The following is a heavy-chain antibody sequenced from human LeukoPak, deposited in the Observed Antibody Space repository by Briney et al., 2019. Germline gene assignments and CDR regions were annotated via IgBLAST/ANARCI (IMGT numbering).Heavy chain of an antibody. Sequence: ASVKVSCKASGYTFTSYYIHWVRQAPGQGLEWMGIINPSGGSITYAQKFRGRVTMTRDTSTSTVYMELSSLRSEDTAVYYCVSFVAAAGKEVDYWGQGTLVTVSS. CDR1: GYTFTSYY. J-gene: IGHJ4*02. V-gene: IGHV1-46*01. CDR2: INPSGGSI. D-gene: IGHD6-13*01. CDR3: VSFVAAAGKEVDY.